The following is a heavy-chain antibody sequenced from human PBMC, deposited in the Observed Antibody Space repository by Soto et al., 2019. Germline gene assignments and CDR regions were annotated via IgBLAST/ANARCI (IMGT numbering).Heavy chain of an antibody. CDR1: GFTFSSYL. CDR2: IDSYGSST. CDR3: VRGLGNYDH. V-gene: IGHV3-74*03. J-gene: IGHJ4*02. Sequence: GGSLRLSCVASGFTFSSYLMHWVRQVPGKEPVWVSFIDSYGSSTKYADSVRGRFTISRDNAKNTLYLLMNSLRVEDTAVYYCVRGLGNYDHWGQGTLVTVSS. D-gene: IGHD2-21*01.